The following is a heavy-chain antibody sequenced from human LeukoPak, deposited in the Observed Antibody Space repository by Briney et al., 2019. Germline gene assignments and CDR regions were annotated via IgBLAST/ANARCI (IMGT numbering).Heavy chain of an antibody. J-gene: IGHJ4*02. CDR2: IKQDGSEK. Sequence: GASLRLSCAASGFTFSSYWMSWVRQAPGKGLEWVANIKQDGSEKYYVDSVKGRFTISRDNAKNSLYLQVNSLRAEDTAVYYCARKRVGSQLRDYWGQGTLVTVSS. D-gene: IGHD2-2*01. CDR3: ARKRVGSQLRDY. CDR1: GFTFSSYW. V-gene: IGHV3-7*03.